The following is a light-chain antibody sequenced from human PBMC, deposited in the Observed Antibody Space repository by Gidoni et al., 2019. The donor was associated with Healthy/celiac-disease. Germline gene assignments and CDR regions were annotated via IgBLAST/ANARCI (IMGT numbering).Light chain of an antibody. Sequence: DIVMTQSPDSLAVSLGERATINCKSSQSVLYSSNNKNYLAWYQQKPGQPPKLLIFWASTRESRVPDRFSGSGSGTDFTLTISSLQAEDVAVYYCQQYYSTPQTFXXXTKVEIK. CDR1: QSVLYSSNNKNY. CDR2: WAS. CDR3: QQYYSTPQT. J-gene: IGKJ1*01. V-gene: IGKV4-1*01.